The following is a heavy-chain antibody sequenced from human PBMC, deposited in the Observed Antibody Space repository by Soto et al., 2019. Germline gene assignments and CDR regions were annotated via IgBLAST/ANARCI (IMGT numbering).Heavy chain of an antibody. J-gene: IGHJ4*02. CDR2: SDPSDSQT. D-gene: IGHD3-22*01. V-gene: IGHV5-10-1*01. Sequence: GESLNISCKGSGCSFAGNWITWVRQKPGRGLEWMWRSDPSDSQTDDSPSFRGHVTISATKSITTVFLQWSSLRASDTAMYYCARQIYDSDTGPNFQYYFDSWGQGTPVNVSS. CDR1: GCSFAGNW. CDR3: ARQIYDSDTGPNFQYYFDS.